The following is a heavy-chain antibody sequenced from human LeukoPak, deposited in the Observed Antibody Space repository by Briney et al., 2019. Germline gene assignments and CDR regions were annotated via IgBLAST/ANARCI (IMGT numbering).Heavy chain of an antibody. CDR1: GYTFTGYY. CDR3: ARAVVDCSSTSCYGGWFDP. J-gene: IGHJ5*02. V-gene: IGHV1-2*02. Sequence: ASVKVSCKASGYTFTGYYMHWVRQAPGQGLEWMGWINPNSGGTNYAQKFQGRVTMTRDTSISTAYMELSRLRSDDTAVYYCARAVVDCSSTSCYGGWFDPWGQGTLVTVSS. D-gene: IGHD2-2*01. CDR2: INPNSGGT.